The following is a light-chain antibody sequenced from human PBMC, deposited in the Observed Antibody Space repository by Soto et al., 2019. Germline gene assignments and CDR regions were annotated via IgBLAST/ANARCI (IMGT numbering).Light chain of an antibody. CDR3: LLQYSEIRV. J-gene: IGLJ3*02. Sequence: QTVVTQEPSLTVSPGGTVTLTCGSSTGTVTSGHYPYWFQQRPGQAPKTLIYDANNKYPWTPTRFSGSLFGGKAALTLSGAQPEDEAEYYCLLQYSEIRVFGGGTKLTVL. V-gene: IGLV7-46*01. CDR2: DAN. CDR1: TGTVTSGHY.